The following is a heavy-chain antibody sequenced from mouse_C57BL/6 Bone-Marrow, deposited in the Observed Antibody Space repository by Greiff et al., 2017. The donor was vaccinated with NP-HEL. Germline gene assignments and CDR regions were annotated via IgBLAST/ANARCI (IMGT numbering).Heavy chain of an antibody. CDR1: GYTFTSYG. CDR2: ISRGGSYT. D-gene: IGHD3-2*01. Sequence: EVQLVESGGGLVKPGGSLKLSCEASGYTFTSYGMSWVRQTPDKRLEWVATISRGGSYTYYHDSVKGRFTISRDNAKNTLYLHMSRLTSEDTAMYDYARRDSSKDYYAMDYWGQGTSVTVSS. CDR3: ARRDSSKDYYAMDY. V-gene: IGHV5-6*03. J-gene: IGHJ4*01.